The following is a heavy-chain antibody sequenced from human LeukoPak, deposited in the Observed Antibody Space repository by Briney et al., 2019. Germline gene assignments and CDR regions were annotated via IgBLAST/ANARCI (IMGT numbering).Heavy chain of an antibody. CDR3: ARGSQGYYYYMDV. CDR2: IIPIFGTA. V-gene: IGHV1-69*13. CDR1: GYTFTGYY. Sequence: GASVKVSCKASGYTFTGYYMHWVRQAPGQGLERMGGIIPIFGTANYAQKFQGRVTITADESTSTAYMELSSLRSEDTAVYYCARGSQGYYYYMDVWGKGTTVTVSS. J-gene: IGHJ6*03.